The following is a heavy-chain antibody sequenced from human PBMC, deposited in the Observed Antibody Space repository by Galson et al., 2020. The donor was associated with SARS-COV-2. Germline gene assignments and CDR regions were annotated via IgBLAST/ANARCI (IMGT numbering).Heavy chain of an antibody. J-gene: IGHJ5*02. CDR2: IYYSGST. Sequence: SETLSLTCTVSGGSISSYYWSWIRQPPGKGLEWIGYIYYSGSTNYNPSLKSRVTISVDTSKNQFSLKLSSVTAADTAVYYCARAKSHVNDYRLRSWFDPWGQGTLVTVSS. D-gene: IGHD4-17*01. CDR1: GGSISSYY. V-gene: IGHV4-59*01. CDR3: ARAKSHVNDYRLRSWFDP.